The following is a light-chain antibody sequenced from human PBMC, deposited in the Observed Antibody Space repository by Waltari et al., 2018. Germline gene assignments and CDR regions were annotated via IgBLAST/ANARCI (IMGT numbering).Light chain of an antibody. CDR1: QSVLYSSNNKNY. CDR2: GAS. Sequence: IVMTQSPDSLAVSLGERATINCESSQSVLYSSNNKNYLAWYQQKPGQPPKLLIYGASTRDSGVPDRFSGSGSGTDFTLSISSLQAEDVAFYYCQQYYTTPWTFGQGTKVEIK. V-gene: IGKV4-1*01. J-gene: IGKJ1*01. CDR3: QQYYTTPWT.